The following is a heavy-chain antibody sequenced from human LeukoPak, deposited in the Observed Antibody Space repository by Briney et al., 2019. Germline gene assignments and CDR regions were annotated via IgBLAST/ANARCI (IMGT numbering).Heavy chain of an antibody. D-gene: IGHD1-1*01. CDR2: IIPILDMT. CDR1: GDTFTTYA. V-gene: IGHV1-69*04. J-gene: IGHJ4*02. CDR3: ARDTVLQLKYSFDS. Sequence: ASVKVSCKTSGDTFTTYAISWVRQAPGQGLEWMGRIIPILDMTNYAQRFQGRVSIIADKFSSTAYMELSSLRSEDTAVYYCARDTVLQLKYSFDSWGQGTLVTVSS.